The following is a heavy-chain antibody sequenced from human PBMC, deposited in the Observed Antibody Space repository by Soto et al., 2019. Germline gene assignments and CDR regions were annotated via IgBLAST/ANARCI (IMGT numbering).Heavy chain of an antibody. CDR3: AKDKGYSYGYYYYYGMDV. Sequence: GGSLRLSCAASGFTFSSYGMHWVRQAPGKGLEWVAVISYDGSNKYYADPVKGRFTISRDNSKNTLYLQMNSLRAEDTAVYYCAKDKGYSYGYYYYYGMDVWGQGTTVTVSS. D-gene: IGHD5-18*01. CDR1: GFTFSSYG. J-gene: IGHJ6*02. V-gene: IGHV3-30*18. CDR2: ISYDGSNK.